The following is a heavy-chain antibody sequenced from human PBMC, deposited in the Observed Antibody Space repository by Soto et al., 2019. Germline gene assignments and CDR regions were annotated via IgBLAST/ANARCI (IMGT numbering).Heavy chain of an antibody. Sequence: EVQLVESGGTLVQPGGSLRLSCAASGFDASVNYMTWVRQAPGKGLEWVSAINSGGSTFYADSVKGRFTISRDNSKNTLYLQMNSLRVEDTATYYCVRENYYYGMDVWGQGTAVTVSS. V-gene: IGHV3-66*01. CDR3: VRENYYYGMDV. CDR2: INSGGST. CDR1: GFDASVNY. J-gene: IGHJ6*02.